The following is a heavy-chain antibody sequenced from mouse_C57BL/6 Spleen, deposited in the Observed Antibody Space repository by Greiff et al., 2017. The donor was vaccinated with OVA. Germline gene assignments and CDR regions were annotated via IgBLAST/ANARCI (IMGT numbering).Heavy chain of an antibody. CDR3: ARGTVVATDAMDY. V-gene: IGHV1-22*01. J-gene: IGHJ4*01. CDR1: GYTFTDYN. CDR2: INPNNGGT. Sequence: EVQLQQSGPELVKPGASVKMSCKASGYTFTDYNMHWVKQSHGKSLEWIGYINPNNGGTSDNQKFKGKATLTVNKSSSTAYMELRSLTSEDSAVYYCARGTVVATDAMDYWGQGTSVTVSS. D-gene: IGHD1-1*01.